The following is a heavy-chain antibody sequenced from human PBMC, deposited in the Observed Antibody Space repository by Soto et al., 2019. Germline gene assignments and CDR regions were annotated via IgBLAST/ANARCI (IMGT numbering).Heavy chain of an antibody. CDR1: NYTFSNYG. Sequence: QVQLVQSGPEVKKPGASVKVSCKASNYTFSNYGISWVRQAPGQGLEWMGWVSTYNGVTNYAERFQGRVTMTTATSTTTADMELRSLRSDDTAVYSCARGFGELDYWGQGALVTVSS. CDR3: ARGFGELDY. J-gene: IGHJ4*02. D-gene: IGHD2-21*01. CDR2: VSTYNGVT. V-gene: IGHV1-18*01.